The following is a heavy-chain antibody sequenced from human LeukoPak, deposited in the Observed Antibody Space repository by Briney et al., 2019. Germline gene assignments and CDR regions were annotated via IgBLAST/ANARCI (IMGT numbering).Heavy chain of an antibody. D-gene: IGHD6-13*01. CDR1: GFTFSSYA. Sequence: GGSLRLSCAASGFTFSSYAMSWVRQAPGKVLEWVSAISGSGGSTYYADSVKGRFTISRDNSKNTLYLQMNSLRAEDKAVYYCAKVPYSRMPPYYFDYWGQGTLVTVSS. CDR2: ISGSGGST. V-gene: IGHV3-23*01. CDR3: AKVPYSRMPPYYFDY. J-gene: IGHJ4*02.